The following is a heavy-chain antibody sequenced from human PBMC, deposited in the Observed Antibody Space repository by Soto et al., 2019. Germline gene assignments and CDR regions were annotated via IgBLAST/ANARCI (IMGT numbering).Heavy chain of an antibody. CDR2: ISPKSTYR. J-gene: IGHJ4*02. D-gene: IGHD2-21*01. V-gene: IGHV3-11*06. CDR3: VRGGGGGLFEH. Sequence: WGSLRLSCPTSGFPFIDYYIIFIRQAPWKGLEWLSHISPKSTYRNYADSVKGRFTISRDNTKSSLFLQMNSLGVEDTAVYYCVRGGGGGLFEHWGQGVLVTSPQ. CDR1: GFPFIDYY.